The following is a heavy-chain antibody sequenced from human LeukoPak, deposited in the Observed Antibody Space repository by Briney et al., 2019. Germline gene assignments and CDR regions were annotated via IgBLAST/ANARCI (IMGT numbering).Heavy chain of an antibody. D-gene: IGHD5-12*01. CDR1: GYIFTTYG. CDR3: ARVDAQVATYDAFDI. J-gene: IGHJ3*02. V-gene: IGHV1-18*01. Sequence: ASVKVSCKASGYIFTTYGISWVRQAPGQVLEWMGWISAYNGNPNYAQKLQGRVTMTTDTSTSTAYMELKSLRSDDTAVYYCARVDAQVATYDAFDIWGQGTMVTVSS. CDR2: ISAYNGNP.